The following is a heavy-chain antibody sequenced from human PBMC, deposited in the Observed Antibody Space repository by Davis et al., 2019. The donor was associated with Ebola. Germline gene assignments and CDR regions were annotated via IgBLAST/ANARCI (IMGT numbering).Heavy chain of an antibody. CDR2: IYPGDSDT. Sequence: GESLKISCKGSGYSFTSYWIGWVRQMPGKGLEWMGIIYPGDSDTRYSPSFQGQVTIPADKSTSTVYLQWSSLKASDTAMYFCAKGRGPYRRGDAFDIWGRGTMVTVSS. CDR3: AKGRGPYRRGDAFDI. D-gene: IGHD1-26*01. J-gene: IGHJ3*02. V-gene: IGHV5-51*01. CDR1: GYSFTSYW.